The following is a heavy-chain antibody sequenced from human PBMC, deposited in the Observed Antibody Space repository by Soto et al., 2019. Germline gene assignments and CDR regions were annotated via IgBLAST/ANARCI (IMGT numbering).Heavy chain of an antibody. CDR2: INSDGSST. Sequence: GGSLRLSCAASGFTFSSYWMHWVRQAPGKGLVWVSRINSDGSSTSYADSVKGRFTISRDNAKNTLYLQMNSLGAEDTAVYYCARGLTMRPIWFDPWGQGTLVTVSS. CDR1: GFTFSSYW. V-gene: IGHV3-74*01. CDR3: ARGLTMRPIWFDP. J-gene: IGHJ5*02. D-gene: IGHD3-22*01.